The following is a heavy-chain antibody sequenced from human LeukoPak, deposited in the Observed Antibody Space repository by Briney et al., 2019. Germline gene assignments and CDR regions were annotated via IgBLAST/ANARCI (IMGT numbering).Heavy chain of an antibody. J-gene: IGHJ4*02. Sequence: GGSLRLSCAASGFTFSDYYMNWVRQAPGKGLEWVSYISSGSSTIYYAESVKGRFTISRDNAKNSLYLQMNSLRDEDTAVYYCARAASSGIAVAEDYWGQGTLVTVSS. CDR2: ISSGSSTI. D-gene: IGHD6-19*01. CDR3: ARAASSGIAVAEDY. CDR1: GFTFSDYY. V-gene: IGHV3-48*02.